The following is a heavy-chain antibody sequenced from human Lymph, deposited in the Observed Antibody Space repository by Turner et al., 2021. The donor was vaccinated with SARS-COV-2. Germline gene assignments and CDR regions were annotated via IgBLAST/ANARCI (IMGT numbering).Heavy chain of an antibody. V-gene: IGHV1-69*01. Sequence: QVQLVQSGAEVKKPGSSVKVSCKASGGTFSSYAISWVRQAPGQGREWMGGSIPIVGTGNYAQKFQGRVTITADESTSTAYMELSSLRSEDTAVYYCARDTAVAGTLGAFDIWGQGTMVTVSS. CDR1: GGTFSSYA. D-gene: IGHD6-19*01. CDR3: ARDTAVAGTLGAFDI. CDR2: SIPIVGTG. J-gene: IGHJ3*02.